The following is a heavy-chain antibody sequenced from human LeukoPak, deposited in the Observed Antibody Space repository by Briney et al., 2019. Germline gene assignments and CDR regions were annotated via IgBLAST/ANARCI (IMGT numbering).Heavy chain of an antibody. J-gene: IGHJ6*02. V-gene: IGHV3-23*01. CDR1: GFTFSTSA. CDR3: AKGKSLPHYYYYGMDV. Sequence: GGSLRLSCAASGFTFSTSAMNWVRQAPGKGLEWVSVIGGSGDTTYYADSVRGRFTISRDNFKNTLYLQMNSLTAEDTAIYCCAKGKSLPHYYYYGMDVWGQGTTVTASS. CDR2: IGGSGDTT.